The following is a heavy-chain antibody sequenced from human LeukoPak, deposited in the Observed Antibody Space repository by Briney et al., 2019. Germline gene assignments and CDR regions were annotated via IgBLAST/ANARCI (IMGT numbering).Heavy chain of an antibody. D-gene: IGHD6-13*01. CDR1: GGSISSYY. V-gene: IGHV4-59*01. J-gene: IGHJ6*02. Sequence: SETLSLTCIVSGGSISSYYWSWIRQPPGKGLEWIGYIYYSGSTNYNPSLKSRVTISVDTSKNQFSLKLSSVTAADTAVYYCARVWYRPYYYYGMDVWGQGTTVTVSS. CDR3: ARVWYRPYYYYGMDV. CDR2: IYYSGST.